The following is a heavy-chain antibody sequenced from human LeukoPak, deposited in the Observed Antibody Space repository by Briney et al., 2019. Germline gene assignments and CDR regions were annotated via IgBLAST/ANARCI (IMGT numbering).Heavy chain of an antibody. J-gene: IGHJ4*02. Sequence: GSLRLSCAASGFTFSNYEMNWVRQPPGKGLEWIGSIYYSGSTYYNPSLKSRVTISVDTSKNQFSLKLSSVTAADTAVYYCARDSSYGYGGFDYWGQGTLVTVSS. CDR2: IYYSGST. V-gene: IGHV4-39*07. CDR3: ARDSSYGYGGFDY. D-gene: IGHD5-18*01. CDR1: GFTFSNYE.